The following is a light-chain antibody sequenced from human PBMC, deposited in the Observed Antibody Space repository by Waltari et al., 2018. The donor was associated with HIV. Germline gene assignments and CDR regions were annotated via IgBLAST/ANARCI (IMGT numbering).Light chain of an antibody. CDR3: AAWDDSLL. CDR1: SSNIGSKY. Sequence: GTPGQRVTISCSGSSSNIGSKYVYWYQQLPGTAPKLLIYRNNQRPSGVPDRFSGSKSGTSASLAISGLRSEDEADYYCAAWDDSLLFGGGTKLTVL. J-gene: IGLJ2*01. CDR2: RNN. V-gene: IGLV1-47*01.